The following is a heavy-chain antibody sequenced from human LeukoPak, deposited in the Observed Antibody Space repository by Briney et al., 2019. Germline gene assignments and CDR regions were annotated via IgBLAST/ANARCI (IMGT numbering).Heavy chain of an antibody. D-gene: IGHD2/OR15-2a*01. CDR2: INYRGTT. V-gene: IGHV4-61*01. J-gene: IGHJ5*02. CDR3: ARAVLLDVGGSGGFDP. Sequence: SQTLSLTCTVSGVSVSTNSHYWGWIRQTPGKGLEWIGYINYRGTTNYNPSLTSRATISVDTSKNEFSLNLNSVTDADTGVYFCARAVLLDVGGSGGFDPWGQGTLVTVSS. CDR1: GVSVSTNSHY.